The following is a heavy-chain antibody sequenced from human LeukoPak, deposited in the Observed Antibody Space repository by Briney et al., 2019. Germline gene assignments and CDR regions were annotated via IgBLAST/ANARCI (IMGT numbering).Heavy chain of an antibody. CDR3: ARGGDYVEGYMDV. Sequence: ASVKVSCKASGYTFTGYYMHWARQATGQGLEWMGWMHPNSGNTGYAQKFQGRVTITRNTSISTAYMELSSLRSEDTAVYYCARGGDYVEGYMDVWGKGTTVTVSS. J-gene: IGHJ6*03. CDR1: GYTFTGYY. CDR2: MHPNSGNT. V-gene: IGHV1-8*03. D-gene: IGHD4-17*01.